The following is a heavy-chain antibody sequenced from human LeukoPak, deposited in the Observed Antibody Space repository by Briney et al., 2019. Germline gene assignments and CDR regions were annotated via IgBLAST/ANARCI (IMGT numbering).Heavy chain of an antibody. D-gene: IGHD2-8*01. CDR2: ISYDGSNK. J-gene: IGHJ6*02. V-gene: IGHV3-30*03. Sequence: GGSLRLSCAASGFTFSSYGMHWVRQAPGKGLEGVAVISYDGSNKNHADSVKGRFTISRDNAKNSLYLQMNSLRAEDTAVYYCARDAIVLMVYATYYYYYGMDVWGQGTTVTVSS. CDR3: ARDAIVLMVYATYYYYYGMDV. CDR1: GFTFSSYG.